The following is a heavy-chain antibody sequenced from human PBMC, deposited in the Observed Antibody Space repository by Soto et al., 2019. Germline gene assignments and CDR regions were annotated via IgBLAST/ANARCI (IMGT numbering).Heavy chain of an antibody. CDR2: IYHSGST. CDR3: TRDRPGPQHYFDY. J-gene: IGHJ4*02. CDR1: GGSISSGCYS. Sequence: SETLSLTCAVAGGSISSGCYSWSWIRQPPGKGLEWIGYIYHSGSTYYNPSLKSRVTISVDRSKNQFSLKLSSVTAADTAVYYCTRDRPGPQHYFDYWGQGNMVTVSS. V-gene: IGHV4-30-2*01. D-gene: IGHD6-6*01.